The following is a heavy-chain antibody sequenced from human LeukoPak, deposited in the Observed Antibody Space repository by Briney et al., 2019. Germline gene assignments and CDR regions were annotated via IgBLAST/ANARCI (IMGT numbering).Heavy chain of an antibody. D-gene: IGHD3-3*01. CDR2: IRSKAYGGTT. CDR1: GFTFSSYV. CDR3: TIDFWSGYHPFDY. Sequence: GGSLRLSCAASGFTFSSYVMSWFRQAPGKGLEWVGFIRSKAYGGTTEYAASVKGRFTISRDDSKSIAYLQMNSLKTEDTAVYYCTIDFWSGYHPFDYWGQGTLVTVSS. J-gene: IGHJ4*02. V-gene: IGHV3-49*03.